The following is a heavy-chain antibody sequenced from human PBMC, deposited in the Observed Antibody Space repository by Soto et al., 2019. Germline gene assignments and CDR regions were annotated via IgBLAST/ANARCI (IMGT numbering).Heavy chain of an antibody. J-gene: IGHJ6*02. Sequence: QVQLQESGPGLVKPLQTLSVTCTVSGGSISDGVYYWSWIRQHPGKGLEWIGHIYYSGNTYFNASLKSRLLISVDMSKNQFSLNLSSVTAADTAVYYCARGFHYYGMDVWGQGTTVTVSS. CDR1: GGSISDGVYY. CDR2: IYYSGNT. D-gene: IGHD3-10*01. V-gene: IGHV4-31*03. CDR3: ARGFHYYGMDV.